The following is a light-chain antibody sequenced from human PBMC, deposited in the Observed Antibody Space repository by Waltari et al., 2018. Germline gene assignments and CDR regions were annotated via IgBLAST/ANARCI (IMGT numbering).Light chain of an antibody. J-gene: IGKJ1*01. CDR1: QSISWA. CDR3: QHYLRLPAT. V-gene: IGKV3-20*01. CDR2: GAS. Sequence: EIVLIQSPGTLSLSPGERATLSCRASQSISWALAWYQQKPGQAPRLLIYGASNRANGIPDRFSGSGSGTDFSLTISRLEPEDFAVYYCQHYLRLPATFGQGTKVEIK.